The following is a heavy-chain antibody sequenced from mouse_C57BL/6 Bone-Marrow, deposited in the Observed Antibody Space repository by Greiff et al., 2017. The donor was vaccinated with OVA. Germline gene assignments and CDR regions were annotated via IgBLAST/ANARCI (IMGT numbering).Heavy chain of an antibody. CDR3: TRDGYYGSSYEGLDY. V-gene: IGHV5-9-1*02. D-gene: IGHD1-1*01. J-gene: IGHJ2*01. Sequence: EVMLVESGEGLVKPGGSLKLSCAASGFTFSSYAMSWVRQTPEKRLEWVAYISSGGDYIYYADTVKGRFTISRDNARNTLYLQMSSLKSEDTAMYYFTRDGYYGSSYEGLDYWGQGTTLTVSS. CDR2: ISSGGDYI. CDR1: GFTFSSYA.